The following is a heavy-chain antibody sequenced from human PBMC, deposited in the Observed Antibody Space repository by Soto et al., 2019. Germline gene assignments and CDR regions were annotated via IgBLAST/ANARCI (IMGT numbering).Heavy chain of an antibody. CDR1: GYSFTSYW. CDR3: ARHEKGYYSSGRRGYYYYYGMDV. CDR2: IDPSDSYA. D-gene: IGHD6-19*01. V-gene: IGHV5-10-1*01. J-gene: IGHJ6*02. Sequence: PGEALKISCKGSGYSFTSYWISWVRQMPGKGLEWMGRIDPSDSYANYSPSFQGHVTISADKSISTAYLQWSSLKASDTAMYYCARHEKGYYSSGRRGYYYYYGMDVWGQGTTVTVSS.